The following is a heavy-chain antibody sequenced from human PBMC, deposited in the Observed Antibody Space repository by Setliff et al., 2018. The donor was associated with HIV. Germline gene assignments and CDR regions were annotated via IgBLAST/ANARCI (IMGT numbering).Heavy chain of an antibody. CDR3: ARDSGGYNYGFAVGSFDY. CDR1: GISISTNY. V-gene: IGHV4-59*01. J-gene: IGHJ4*02. Sequence: SETLSLTCTVSGISISTNYWGWIRQPPGKGLEWSGCFSYSGSNTHSPSLKSRITISIDTSKSQFSLKLTSVAAADTAVYYCARDSGGYNYGFAVGSFDYWGQGALVTVSS. D-gene: IGHD5-18*01. CDR2: FSYSGSN.